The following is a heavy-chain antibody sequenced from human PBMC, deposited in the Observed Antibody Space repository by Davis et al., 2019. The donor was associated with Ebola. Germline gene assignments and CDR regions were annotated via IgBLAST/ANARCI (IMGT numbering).Heavy chain of an antibody. CDR2: ISYDGSNK. Sequence: GESLKISCAASGFTFSSYAMHWVRQAPGKGLEWVAVISYDGSNKYYADSVKGRFTISRDNSKNTLYLQMNSLRAEDTAVYYCARDDQAHIVVVTAIGYWGQGTLATVSS. CDR1: GFTFSSYA. J-gene: IGHJ4*02. D-gene: IGHD2-21*02. V-gene: IGHV3-30-3*01. CDR3: ARDDQAHIVVVTAIGY.